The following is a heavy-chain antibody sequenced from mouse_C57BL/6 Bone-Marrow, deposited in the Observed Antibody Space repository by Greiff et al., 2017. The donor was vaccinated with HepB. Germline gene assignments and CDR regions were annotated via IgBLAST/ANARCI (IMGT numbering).Heavy chain of an antibody. J-gene: IGHJ2*01. V-gene: IGHV1-64*01. CDR1: GYTFTSYW. CDR3: ARRSGIYYYGSSPYFDY. CDR2: IHPNSGST. Sequence: VQLQQSGAELVKPGASVKLSCKASGYTFTSYWMHWVKQRPGQGLEWIGMIHPNSGSTNYNEKFKSKATLTVDKSSSTAYMQLSSLTSEDSAVYYCARRSGIYYYGSSPYFDYWGQGTTLTVSS. D-gene: IGHD1-1*01.